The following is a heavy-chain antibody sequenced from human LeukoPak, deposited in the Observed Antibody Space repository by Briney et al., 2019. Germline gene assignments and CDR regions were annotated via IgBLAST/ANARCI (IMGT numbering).Heavy chain of an antibody. CDR3: ASLYDSSGYYSSWAFDI. Sequence: SETLSLTCAVSGGSISSYYWSWIRQPPGKGLEWIGYIYYSGSTNYNPSLKSRVTISVDTSKNQFSLKLSSVTAADTAVYYCASLYDSSGYYSSWAFDIWGQGTMVTVSS. D-gene: IGHD3-22*01. J-gene: IGHJ3*02. V-gene: IGHV4-59*01. CDR1: GGSISSYY. CDR2: IYYSGST.